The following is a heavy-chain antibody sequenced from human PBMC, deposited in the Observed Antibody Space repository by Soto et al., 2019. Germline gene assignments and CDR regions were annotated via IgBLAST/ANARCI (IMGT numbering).Heavy chain of an antibody. J-gene: IGHJ6*02. CDR1: GGSISSGGYY. CDR2: IYYSGST. V-gene: IGHV4-31*03. D-gene: IGHD1-7*01. CDR3: ARENWNYELNYYYGMDV. Sequence: TLSLTCTVSGGSISSGGYYWSWIRQHPGKGLEWIGYIYYSGSTYYNPSLKSRVTISVDTSKNQFSLKLSSVTAADTAVYYCARENWNYELNYYYGMDVWGQGTTVTVSS.